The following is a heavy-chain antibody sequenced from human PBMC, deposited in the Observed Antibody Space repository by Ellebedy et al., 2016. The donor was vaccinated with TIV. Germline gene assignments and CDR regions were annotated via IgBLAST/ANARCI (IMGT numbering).Heavy chain of an antibody. CDR3: ARVESRLLFYGDYRKLDY. Sequence: GESLKISCAASGFTFSSFGMHWVRQAPGKGLEWVAVISYDGSNKYYADSVKGRFTISRDNSKNTLYLQMNSLRAEDTAVNYCARVESRLLFYGDYRKLDYWGQGTLVTVSS. D-gene: IGHD4-17*01. V-gene: IGHV3-30*19. CDR1: GFTFSSFG. CDR2: ISYDGSNK. J-gene: IGHJ4*02.